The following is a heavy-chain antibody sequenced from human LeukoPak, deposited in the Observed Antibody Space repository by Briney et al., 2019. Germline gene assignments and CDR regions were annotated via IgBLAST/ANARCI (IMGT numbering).Heavy chain of an antibody. V-gene: IGHV3-23*01. Sequence: PGGSLRLSCAASGFTFNNYAVNWVRQAPGKGLEWVSSISGGGSSTYYADSVKGRFTISRDNSKNTLYLQTNSLRAEDTAVYYCARTREGWLVPFDHWGQGTLVTVSS. CDR3: ARTREGWLVPFDH. CDR2: ISGGGSST. J-gene: IGHJ4*02. D-gene: IGHD6-19*01. CDR1: GFTFNNYA.